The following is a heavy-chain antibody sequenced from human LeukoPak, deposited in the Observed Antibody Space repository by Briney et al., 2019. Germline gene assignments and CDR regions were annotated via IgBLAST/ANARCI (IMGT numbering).Heavy chain of an antibody. D-gene: IGHD5-18*01. CDR3: AKDIQIWSRYYFDY. CDR1: GFTFSNYA. V-gene: IGHV3-23*01. J-gene: IGHJ4*02. Sequence: QPGGSLRLSCAVSGFTFSNYAMSWVRQAPGKGLEWVSAISGTGGSTYYADSVKGRFTISRGNSKNTLYLQMNSLRAEDTAVYYCAKDIQIWSRYYFDYWGQGTLVTVSS. CDR2: ISGTGGST.